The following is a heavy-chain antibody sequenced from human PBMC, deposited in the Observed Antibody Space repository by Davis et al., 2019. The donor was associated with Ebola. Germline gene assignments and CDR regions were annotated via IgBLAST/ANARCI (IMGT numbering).Heavy chain of an antibody. Sequence: PSETLSLTCTVSGGSVSSGSYYWSWIRQPPGKGLEWIGYIYYSGSTNYNPSLKSRVTISVDTSKNQFSLKLSSVTAADTAVYYCAREADVVVVAATPDYWGQGTLVTVSS. CDR2: IYYSGST. CDR3: AREADVVVVAATPDY. J-gene: IGHJ4*02. V-gene: IGHV4-61*01. CDR1: GGSVSSGSYY. D-gene: IGHD2-15*01.